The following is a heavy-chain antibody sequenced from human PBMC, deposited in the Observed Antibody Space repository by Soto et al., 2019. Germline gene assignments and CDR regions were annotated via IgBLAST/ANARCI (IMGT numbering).Heavy chain of an antibody. D-gene: IGHD3-3*01. CDR1: GDSVSSNSAA. V-gene: IGHV6-1*01. J-gene: IGHJ5*02. CDR2: TYYRSKWYN. CDR3: ARATSYYDFWSGYSVPTNWFDP. Sequence: SRTLSLPCAISGDSVSSNSAAWNWIRQSPSRGLEWLGRTYYRSKWYNDYAVSVKSRITINPDTSKNQFSLQLNSVTPEDTAVYYCARATSYYDFWSGYSVPTNWFDPWGQGTLVTVSS.